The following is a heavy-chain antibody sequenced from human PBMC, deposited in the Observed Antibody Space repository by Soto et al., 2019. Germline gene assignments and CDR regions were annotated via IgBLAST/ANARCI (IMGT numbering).Heavy chain of an antibody. CDR1: GGSISSGDYY. D-gene: IGHD3-22*01. V-gene: IGHV4-30-4*01. CDR2: IYYSGST. CDR3: ARARPLFVSSGYYRHFDY. Sequence: SETLSLTCTVSGGSISSGDYYWSWIRQPPGKGLEWIGYIYYSGSTYYNPSLKSRVTISVDTSKNQFSLKLSSVTAADTAVYYCARARPLFVSSGYYRHFDYWGQGTLVTV. J-gene: IGHJ4*02.